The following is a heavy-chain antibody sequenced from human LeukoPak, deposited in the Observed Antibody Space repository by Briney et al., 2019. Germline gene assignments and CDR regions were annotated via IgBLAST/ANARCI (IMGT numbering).Heavy chain of an antibody. CDR2: ISWNSGSI. J-gene: IGHJ3*02. Sequence: GRSLRLSCAASGFTFDDYAMHWVRQAPGKGLEWVSGISWNSGSIGYADSVKRRFTISRDNARNSLYLQMNSLRAEDTALYYCAKAITGYCSSTSCPYAFDIWGQGTMVTVSS. D-gene: IGHD2-2*01. V-gene: IGHV3-9*01. CDR1: GFTFDDYA. CDR3: AKAITGYCSSTSCPYAFDI.